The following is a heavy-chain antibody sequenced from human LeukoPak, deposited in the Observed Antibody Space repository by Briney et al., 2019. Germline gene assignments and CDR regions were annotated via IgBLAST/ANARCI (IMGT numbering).Heavy chain of an antibody. Sequence: PSETLSLTCTVSSGSIRNSNYYWGWIRQPPGKGLEWIANIYYSGSTYYNPSLKNRVTISISTSKNQFSLKLTSVTAADTAVYYCARIPSPGWFDPWGQGTLVTVSS. CDR3: ARIPSPGWFDP. CDR1: SGSIRNSNYY. V-gene: IGHV4-39*07. J-gene: IGHJ5*02. CDR2: IYYSGST.